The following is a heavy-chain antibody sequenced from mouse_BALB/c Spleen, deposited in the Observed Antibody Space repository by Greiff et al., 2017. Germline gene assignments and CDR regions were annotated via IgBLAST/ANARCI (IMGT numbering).Heavy chain of an antibody. CDR3: ARNRYDGGMDY. D-gene: IGHD2-14*01. V-gene: IGHV5-17*02. CDR2: ISSGSSTI. Sequence: EVQLVESGGGLVQPGGSRKLSCAASGFTFSSFGMHWVRQAPEKGLEWVAYISSGSSTIYYADTVKGRFTISRDNPKNTLFLQMTSLRSEDTAMYYCARNRYDGGMDYWGQGTSVTVSS. CDR1: GFTFSSFG. J-gene: IGHJ4*01.